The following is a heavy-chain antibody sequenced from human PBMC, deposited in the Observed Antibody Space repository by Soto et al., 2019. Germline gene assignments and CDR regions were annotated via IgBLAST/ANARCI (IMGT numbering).Heavy chain of an antibody. Sequence: GGSLRLSCAAAGFTFSSYGMHWVRQAPGKGLEWVAFIWYDGSNKYYADSVKGRFTISRDSSKKALYLQMESRRAEDTAVCYCARDTYYYDSSGYYSDNWGQGTLVTVSS. V-gene: IGHV3-33*08. D-gene: IGHD3-22*01. CDR1: GFTFSSYG. J-gene: IGHJ4*02. CDR2: IWYDGSNK. CDR3: ARDTYYYDSSGYYSDN.